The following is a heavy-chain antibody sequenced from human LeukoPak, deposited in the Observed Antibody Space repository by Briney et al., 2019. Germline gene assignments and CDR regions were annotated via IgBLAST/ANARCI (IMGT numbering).Heavy chain of an antibody. CDR3: ARASRGIAAAGPEPYYYYSMDV. Sequence: PGRSLRLSCAASGFTFSSYAMHWVRQAPGKGLEWVAVISYDGSNKYYADSVKGRFTISRDNSKNTLYLQMNSLRAEDTAVYYCARASRGIAAAGPEPYYYYSMDVWGKGTTVTVSS. V-gene: IGHV3-30*04. J-gene: IGHJ6*03. CDR1: GFTFSSYA. CDR2: ISYDGSNK. D-gene: IGHD6-13*01.